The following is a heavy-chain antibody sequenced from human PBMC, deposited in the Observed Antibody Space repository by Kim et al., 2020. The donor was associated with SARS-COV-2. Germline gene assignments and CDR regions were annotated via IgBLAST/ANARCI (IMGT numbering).Heavy chain of an antibody. Sequence: SETLSLTCTVSGGSISSSSYYWGWIRQPPGKGLEWIGTIYYIGSTYYNPSLKSRVTISVDTSKNQFSLKLSSVTAADTAVYYCARIILRRDYAVDYWGQGTLVTVSS. CDR1: GGSISSSSYY. CDR2: IYYIGST. D-gene: IGHD4-17*01. CDR3: ARIILRRDYAVDY. V-gene: IGHV4-39*01. J-gene: IGHJ4*02.